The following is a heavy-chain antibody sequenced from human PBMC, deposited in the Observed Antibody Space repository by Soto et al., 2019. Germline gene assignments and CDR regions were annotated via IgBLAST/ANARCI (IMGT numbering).Heavy chain of an antibody. J-gene: IGHJ4*02. V-gene: IGHV3-11*05. CDR2: ISSRSTYT. CDR3: GRLQGTTSIDY. D-gene: IGHD2-2*01. Sequence: QVQLVESGGGLVKPGGSLRLSCAASGFTFSDFYMTWIRQAPGKGLEWISDISSRSTYTNYSDSVKGRFTISRDNPKTSLHLQMNSLRAEDTAVYYCGRLQGTTSIDYWGQGTLVTVSS. CDR1: GFTFSDFY.